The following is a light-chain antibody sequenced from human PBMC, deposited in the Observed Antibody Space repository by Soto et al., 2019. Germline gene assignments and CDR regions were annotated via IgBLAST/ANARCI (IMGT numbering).Light chain of an antibody. V-gene: IGKV3-20*01. Sequence: EIVLTQSPGTLSLSPGERATLSCRASQSVSSSYLAWYQQKPGQAPRLLIYGASSRATGIPDRFSGSGSGTDFTLTISRLEPEDFAVYYCQQCDSSPGTFGQGTKLDIK. CDR3: QQCDSSPGT. J-gene: IGKJ1*01. CDR1: QSVSSSY. CDR2: GAS.